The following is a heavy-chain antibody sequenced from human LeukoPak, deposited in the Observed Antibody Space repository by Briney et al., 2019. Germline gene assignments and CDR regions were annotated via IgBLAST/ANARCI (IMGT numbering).Heavy chain of an antibody. CDR2: ISSSSSYI. D-gene: IGHD3-10*01. CDR3: AKDPLWFGELYFDY. Sequence: GGSLRLSCAASGFTFSSYSMNWVRRAPGKGLEWVSSISSSSSYIYYADSVKGRFTISRDNAKNSLYLQMNSLRAEDTAVYYCAKDPLWFGELYFDYWGQGTLVTVSS. J-gene: IGHJ4*02. V-gene: IGHV3-21*01. CDR1: GFTFSSYS.